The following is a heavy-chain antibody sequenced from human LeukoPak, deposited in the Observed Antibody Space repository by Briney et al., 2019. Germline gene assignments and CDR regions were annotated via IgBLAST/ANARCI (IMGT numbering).Heavy chain of an antibody. CDR1: GYTFTGYY. CDR2: INPNSGGT. Sequence: ASVKVSCKASGYTFTGYYMHWVRQAPGQGLEWMGWINPNSGGTSYAQNFQGRVTMTRDTSISTAYMELSSLRSDDTAVYYCARGRRNPIDMVRGVINYWGQGTLVTVSS. D-gene: IGHD3-10*01. CDR3: ARGRRNPIDMVRGVINY. V-gene: IGHV1-2*02. J-gene: IGHJ4*02.